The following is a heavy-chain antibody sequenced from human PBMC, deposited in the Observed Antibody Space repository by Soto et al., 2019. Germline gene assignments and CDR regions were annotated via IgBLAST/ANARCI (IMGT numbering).Heavy chain of an antibody. CDR3: AREVLSGWYWFDP. V-gene: IGHV4-59*01. CDR1: GGSISSYY. D-gene: IGHD6-19*01. J-gene: IGHJ5*02. CDR2: IYYSGST. Sequence: SETLSLTCTVSGGSISSYYWSWIRQPPGKGLEWIGYIYYSGSTNYNPSLKSRVTISVDTSKNQFSLKLSSVTAADTAVYYCAREVLSGWYWFDPWGQGTLVTVSS.